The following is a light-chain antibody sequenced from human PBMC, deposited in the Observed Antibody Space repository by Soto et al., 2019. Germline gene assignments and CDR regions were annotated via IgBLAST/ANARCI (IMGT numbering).Light chain of an antibody. Sequence: EVMITQSPATLSVSPGERATLSCRASQSVSSSYLAWFQQRPGQAPRLLIYGASIRAAGIPDRFRGSGSGTDFTFNIRRLEAEDFAVYYCQQYGSSPRTFGQGTKV. CDR3: QQYGSSPRT. CDR1: QSVSSSY. J-gene: IGKJ1*01. V-gene: IGKV3-20*01. CDR2: GAS.